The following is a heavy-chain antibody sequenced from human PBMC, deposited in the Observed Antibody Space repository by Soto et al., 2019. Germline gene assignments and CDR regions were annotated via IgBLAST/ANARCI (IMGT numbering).Heavy chain of an antibody. V-gene: IGHV4-39*01. J-gene: IGHJ4*02. Sequence: QLQLQESGPGLVKPSETLSLTCSVSDDSINSDKYYWGWIRQPPGKGLEWIGSIYYRGNAYYNPSLQNRVTISLDKSKSQFSPKLNSVTAADSAVYFCARLEGLATISYYFDFWGPGALVTVSS. CDR3: ARLEGLATISYYFDF. CDR2: IYYRGNA. D-gene: IGHD3-9*01. CDR1: DDSINSDKYY.